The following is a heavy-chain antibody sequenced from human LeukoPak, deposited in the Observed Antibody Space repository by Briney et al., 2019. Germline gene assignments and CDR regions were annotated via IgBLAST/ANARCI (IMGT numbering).Heavy chain of an antibody. CDR2: IDPNSGGT. V-gene: IGHV1-2*02. J-gene: IGHJ6*02. CDR3: ARSRTPFYYYGMHV. CDR1: GYIFTDYY. D-gene: IGHD1-1*01. Sequence: GASVKVSCKASGYIFTDYYVHWIRQAPGQGLEWMGWIDPNSGGTHHAPNFQGRGTMTRDTSSSTVYMDLSRLRSADTAIYYCARSRTPFYYYGMHVWGLGTSVTVSS.